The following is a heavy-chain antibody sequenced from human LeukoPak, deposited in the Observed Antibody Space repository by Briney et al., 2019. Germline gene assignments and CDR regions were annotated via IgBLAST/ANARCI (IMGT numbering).Heavy chain of an antibody. CDR1: GGSFSGYY. CDR3: ARVAAAGMI. J-gene: IGHJ4*02. D-gene: IGHD6-13*01. Sequence: SETLSLTCAVYGGSFSGYYWNWIRQPPGKGLEGIREINHSGSTNSNPSLKSRVTISVDTPKNQFSLKLSSVTAADTAVYYCARVAAAGMIWGQGTLVTVSS. V-gene: IGHV4-34*01. CDR2: INHSGST.